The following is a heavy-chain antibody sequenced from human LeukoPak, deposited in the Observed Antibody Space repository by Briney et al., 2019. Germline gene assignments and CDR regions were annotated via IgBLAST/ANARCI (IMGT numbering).Heavy chain of an antibody. CDR3: ARHRGPSLYSSGYFDY. D-gene: IGHD3-22*01. Sequence: GGSLRLSCAASGFPFSGYAIHWVRQALDKGLEWVAVISSDGTNKYYADSVKGRFTISRDNSKNTLYLQMNSLRTEDTAVYYCARHRGPSLYSSGYFDYWGQGTLVTVSS. V-gene: IGHV3-30-3*01. CDR1: GFPFSGYA. J-gene: IGHJ4*02. CDR2: ISSDGTNK.